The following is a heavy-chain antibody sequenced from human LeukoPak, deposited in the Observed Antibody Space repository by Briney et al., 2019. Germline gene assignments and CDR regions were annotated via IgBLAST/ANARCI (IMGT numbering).Heavy chain of an antibody. Sequence: ASVKVSCKASGYTFTSYDINWVRQATGQGLEWMGWMNPNSGNTGYAQKLQGRVTITRNTSISTAYMELSSLRSEDTAVYYCARGSCSSTSCYTNYYYYYMDVWGKGTTVTVSS. D-gene: IGHD2-2*02. CDR3: ARGSCSSTSCYTNYYYYYMDV. CDR2: MNPNSGNT. J-gene: IGHJ6*03. V-gene: IGHV1-8*03. CDR1: GYTFTSYD.